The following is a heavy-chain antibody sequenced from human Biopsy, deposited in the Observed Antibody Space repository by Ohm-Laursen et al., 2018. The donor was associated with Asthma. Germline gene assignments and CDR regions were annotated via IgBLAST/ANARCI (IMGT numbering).Heavy chain of an antibody. V-gene: IGHV3-11*01. Sequence: GSLRLSCSASGFSFSDYYMTWMRQAPGKGLEWVSSISSSGSTTYPAESVKGRFTISRDNAQNSLFLQMDSLRPEDTAIYFCARVFESSQWGPFYFFGLDVWGQGTTVAVS. CDR1: GFSFSDYY. CDR3: ARVFESSQWGPFYFFGLDV. J-gene: IGHJ6*02. CDR2: ISSSGSTT. D-gene: IGHD1-26*01.